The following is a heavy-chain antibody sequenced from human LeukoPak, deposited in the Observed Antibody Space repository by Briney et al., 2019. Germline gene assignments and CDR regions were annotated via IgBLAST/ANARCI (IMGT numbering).Heavy chain of an antibody. D-gene: IGHD2-21*01. CDR2: INAGNGNT. Sequence: GASVKVSCKASGYTFTSYAMHWVRQAPGQRLEWMGWINAGNGNTKYSQKLQGRVTITRDTSASTAYMELSSLRSEDTAVYYCARVGAYFLGMDVWGQGTTVTVSS. CDR3: ARVGAYFLGMDV. V-gene: IGHV1-3*01. J-gene: IGHJ6*02. CDR1: GYTFTSYA.